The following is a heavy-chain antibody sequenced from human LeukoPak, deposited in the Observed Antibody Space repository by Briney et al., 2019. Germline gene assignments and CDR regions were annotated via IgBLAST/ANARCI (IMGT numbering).Heavy chain of an antibody. D-gene: IGHD5-18*01. CDR3: ARDRSDTAFDYYMDV. CDR2: ISSSSTI. Sequence: GGSLRLSCAASGFTFGNYSMNWVRQAPGKGLEWVSYISSSSTIYYADSVKGRFTISRDNAKNSLYLQMNSLRAEDTAVYYCARDRSDTAFDYYMDVWGKGTTVTVSS. J-gene: IGHJ6*03. CDR1: GFTFGNYS. V-gene: IGHV3-48*01.